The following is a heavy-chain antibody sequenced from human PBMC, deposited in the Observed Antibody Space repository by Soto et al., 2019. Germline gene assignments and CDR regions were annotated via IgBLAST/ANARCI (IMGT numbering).Heavy chain of an antibody. CDR3: ARHLWVGSSWYLGALDI. V-gene: IGHV4-59*08. CDR2: IYYSGST. D-gene: IGHD6-13*01. Sequence: QVQLQESGPGLVKPSETLSLTCTVSADSISNYYWSWIRQPPGKGLEWIGDIYYSGSTHYNPSLKSRVTISVDTSKNQFSLKLSSVTAADTAVYYCARHLWVGSSWYLGALDIWGQGTMVTVSS. J-gene: IGHJ3*02. CDR1: ADSISNYY.